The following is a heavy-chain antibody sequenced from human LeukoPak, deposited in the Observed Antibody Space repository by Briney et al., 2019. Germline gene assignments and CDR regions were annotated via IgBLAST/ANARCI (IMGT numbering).Heavy chain of an antibody. D-gene: IGHD3-10*01. Sequence: SETLSLTCTVSGYSISSGYYWGWIRQPPGKGLEWIGSIYHSGSTYYNPSLKSRVTIAVETSKNQFSLKLSSVTAADTAVYYCARVGASYGSGSYLPDYYYYYMDVWGKGTTVTISS. V-gene: IGHV4-38-2*02. CDR2: IYHSGST. CDR1: GYSISSGYY. J-gene: IGHJ6*03. CDR3: ARVGASYGSGSYLPDYYYYYMDV.